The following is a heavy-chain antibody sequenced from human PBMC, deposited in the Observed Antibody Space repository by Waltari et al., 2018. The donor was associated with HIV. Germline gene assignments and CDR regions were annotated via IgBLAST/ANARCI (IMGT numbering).Heavy chain of an antibody. V-gene: IGHV5-51*01. CDR3: ARQRAAAGKDYYYYGMDV. J-gene: IGHJ6*02. CDR2: IFPGYSDT. D-gene: IGHD6-13*01. CDR1: GYSFTSYW. Sequence: EVQLVQSGAEVKKPGESLKISCKGSGYSFTSYWIGWVRQMPGKGLEWMGIIFPGYSDTRDSPSFQGQVTISADKSISTAYLQWSSLKASDTAMYYCARQRAAAGKDYYYYGMDVWGQGTTVTVSS.